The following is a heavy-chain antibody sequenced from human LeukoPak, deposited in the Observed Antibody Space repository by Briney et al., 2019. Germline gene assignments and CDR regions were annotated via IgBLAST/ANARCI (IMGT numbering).Heavy chain of an antibody. CDR3: ARTRGGSPFGY. CDR1: GGSISSYY. Sequence: SETLSLTCTVSGGSISSYYWSWIRQPPGKGLEWIGYIYYSGSTNYNPSLKSRVTISVDTSKNQFSLKLSSVTAADTAVYYRARTRGGSPFGYWGQGTLVTVSS. J-gene: IGHJ4*02. V-gene: IGHV4-59*01. CDR2: IYYSGST. D-gene: IGHD3-16*01.